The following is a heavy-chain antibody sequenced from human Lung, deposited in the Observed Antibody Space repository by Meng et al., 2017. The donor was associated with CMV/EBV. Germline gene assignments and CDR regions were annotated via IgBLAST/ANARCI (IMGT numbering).Heavy chain of an antibody. CDR2: INSDGSST. J-gene: IGHJ6*02. V-gene: IGHV3-74*01. CDR1: GFTFSSYW. CDR3: ARVFDYDFWSGYYTNGMDV. Sequence: SXAASGFTFSSYWMHWVRQAPGKGLVWVSRINSDGSSTSYADSVKGRFTISRDNAKNTLYLQMNSLRAEDTAVYYCARVFDYDFWSGYYTNGMDVWXQGATVTVSS. D-gene: IGHD3-3*01.